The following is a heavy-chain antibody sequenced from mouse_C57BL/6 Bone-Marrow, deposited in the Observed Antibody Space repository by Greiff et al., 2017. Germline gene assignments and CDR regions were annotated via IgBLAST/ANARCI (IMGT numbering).Heavy chain of an antibody. CDR2: ISDGGSYT. CDR1: GFTFSSYA. J-gene: IGHJ3*01. Sequence: EVKLMESGGGLVKPGGSLKLSCAASGFTFSSYAMSWVRQTPEKRLEWVATISDGGSYTYYPDNVKGRFTISRDNAKNNLYLQRSHLKSEDTAMYYCARGEAWFAYWGQGTLVTVSA. V-gene: IGHV5-4*03. CDR3: ARGEAWFAY.